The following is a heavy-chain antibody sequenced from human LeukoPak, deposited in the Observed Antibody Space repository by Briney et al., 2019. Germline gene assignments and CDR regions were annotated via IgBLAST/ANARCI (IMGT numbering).Heavy chain of an antibody. V-gene: IGHV1-8*03. Sequence: AASVKVSCKASGYTFTSYDINWVRQATGQGLEWMGWMNPNSGNTGYAQKFQGRVTITRNTSISTAYMELSSLRSEDTAVYYCARDWGGPANLRRFDPWGQGTLVTVSS. CDR2: MNPNSGNT. J-gene: IGHJ5*02. CDR1: GYTFTSYD. CDR3: ARDWGGPANLRRFDP. D-gene: IGHD7-27*01.